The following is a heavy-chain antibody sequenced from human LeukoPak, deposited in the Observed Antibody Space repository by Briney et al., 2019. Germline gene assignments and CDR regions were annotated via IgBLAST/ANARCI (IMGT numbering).Heavy chain of an antibody. CDR3: ATTYQPLLRRTDF. V-gene: IGHV3-11*03. CDR1: GFTFSSYG. D-gene: IGHD2-2*01. CDR2: ISSSGSYA. Sequence: PGGSLRLSCAASGFTFSSYGLRWIRQAPGKGLEWVSYISSSGSYANYADSVKGRFTISRDNAKNSLYLQMNSLRAEDTAVYYCATTYQPLLRRTDFWGQGTLVTVSP. J-gene: IGHJ4*02.